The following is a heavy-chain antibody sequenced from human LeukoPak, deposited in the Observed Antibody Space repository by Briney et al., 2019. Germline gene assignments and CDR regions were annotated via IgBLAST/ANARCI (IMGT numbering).Heavy chain of an antibody. CDR3: ARDGGYGDYGY. D-gene: IGHD4-17*01. Sequence: GASVKVSCKASGYTFTSYYMHWVRQAPGQGLEWMGIINPSGGSTSYAQKFQGRVTMTTDTSTGTAYMELRSLRSEDMAVYYCARDGGYGDYGYWGQGTLVTVSS. J-gene: IGHJ4*02. CDR1: GYTFTSYY. CDR2: INPSGGST. V-gene: IGHV1-46*01.